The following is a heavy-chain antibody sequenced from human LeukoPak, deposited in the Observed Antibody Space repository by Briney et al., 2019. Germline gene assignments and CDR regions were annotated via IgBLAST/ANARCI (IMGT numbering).Heavy chain of an antibody. CDR2: IYPGDSDT. J-gene: IGHJ4*02. D-gene: IGHD6-13*01. Sequence: GESLKISCQGSGYRFATYWIGWVRQMPGKGLEWMGIIYPGDSDTRYSPSFQGQVTISADESISTAYLQWSSVKASDTAMYYCARHPSSSSRDRFDYWGQGTLVTVSS. CDR3: ARHPSSSSRDRFDY. CDR1: GYRFATYW. V-gene: IGHV5-51*01.